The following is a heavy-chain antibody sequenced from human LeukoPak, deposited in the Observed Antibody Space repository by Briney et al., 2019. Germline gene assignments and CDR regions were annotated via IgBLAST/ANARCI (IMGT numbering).Heavy chain of an antibody. V-gene: IGHV1-24*01. Sequence: PGASVKVSCKVSGYTLTELSMHWVRQAPGKGLEWMGGFDPEDGETIYAQKFQGRVTMTEDTSTDTAYMELSSLRSEDTAVYYCATAGYCSGGSCSYYFDYWGQGTLVTVSS. CDR3: ATAGYCSGGSCSYYFDY. CDR1: GYTLTELS. D-gene: IGHD2-15*01. CDR2: FDPEDGET. J-gene: IGHJ4*02.